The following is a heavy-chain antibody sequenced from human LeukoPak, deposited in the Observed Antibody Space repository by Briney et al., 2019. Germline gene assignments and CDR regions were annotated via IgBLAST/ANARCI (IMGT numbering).Heavy chain of an antibody. Sequence: GGSLRLSCAASGFTVSSNYMSWVRQAPGKGLEWVSAIYSGGSTKYAASVKGRFTISRDNSKKTLYLQLNRLRAEDTAVYYCARHSRQSEFDYWGQGTLVTVSS. CDR3: ARHSRQSEFDY. J-gene: IGHJ4*02. V-gene: IGHV3-66*02. D-gene: IGHD6-13*01. CDR1: GFTVSSNY. CDR2: IYSGGST.